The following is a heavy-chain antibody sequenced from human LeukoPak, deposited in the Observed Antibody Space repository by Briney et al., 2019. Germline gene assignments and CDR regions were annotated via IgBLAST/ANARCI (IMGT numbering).Heavy chain of an antibody. J-gene: IGHJ4*02. CDR1: GFTFSSYS. V-gene: IGHV3-21*01. CDR3: ALGDYGNTFDY. Sequence: GGSLRLSCAASGFTFSSYSINWVRQAPGKGLEWVSCISSSSRYIYYVDSVKCRFTISRDNAKNSLYLQMNSLRAEETGVYYCALGDYGNTFDYWGQGTLVTVSS. D-gene: IGHD4-17*01. CDR2: ISSSSRYI.